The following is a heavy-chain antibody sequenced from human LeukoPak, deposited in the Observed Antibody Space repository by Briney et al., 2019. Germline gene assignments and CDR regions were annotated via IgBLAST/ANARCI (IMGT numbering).Heavy chain of an antibody. CDR1: GGTFSSYA. CDR3: ERVRVDYGDYPRQGSY. Sequence: SVKVSCKASGGTFSSYAISWVRQAPGQGLEWMGRIIPIFGTANYAQKFQGRVTITTDESTSTAYMELSSLRSEDPAVYYCERVRVDYGDYPRQGSYCGQGTLASVSS. V-gene: IGHV1-69*05. CDR2: IIPIFGTA. D-gene: IGHD4-17*01. J-gene: IGHJ4*02.